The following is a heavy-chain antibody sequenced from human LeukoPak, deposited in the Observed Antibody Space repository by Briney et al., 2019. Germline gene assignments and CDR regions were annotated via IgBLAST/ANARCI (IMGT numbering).Heavy chain of an antibody. CDR3: ARDGEAAAGPFDY. Sequence: GGSLRLSCAASGFTFSNFGIHWVRQAPGKGLEWVSFIVFDGSKKFYADSVKGRFTISRDNSKNTLYLQMNILRAEDTAVYYCARDGEAAAGPFDYWGQGTLVTVSS. D-gene: IGHD6-13*01. J-gene: IGHJ4*02. CDR1: GFTFSNFG. V-gene: IGHV3-30*02. CDR2: IVFDGSKK.